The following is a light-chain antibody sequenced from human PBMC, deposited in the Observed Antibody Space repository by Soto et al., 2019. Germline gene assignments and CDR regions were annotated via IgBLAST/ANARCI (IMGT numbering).Light chain of an antibody. CDR2: GAS. CDR3: QQYNNWPRT. Sequence: EIVMTQSPATLSVSPGERATLSCRASQSVSSNLAWYQQKPGQAPSLLIYGASTRATGIPARFSGSGSGTDFTLTISSLQSEDFAVYYCQQYNNWPRTFGKGT. J-gene: IGKJ1*01. V-gene: IGKV3-15*01. CDR1: QSVSSN.